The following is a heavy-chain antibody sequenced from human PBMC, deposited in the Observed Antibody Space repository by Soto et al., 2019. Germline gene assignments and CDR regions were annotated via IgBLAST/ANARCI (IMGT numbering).Heavy chain of an antibody. CDR1: GFTFSSYW. J-gene: IGHJ4*02. Sequence: PGGSLRLSCAASGFTFSSYWMSWVRQAPGKGLAWVADIKQDGTEKYYVDSVKGRFTISRDNAKNSLYLQMNSLRAEDTAVYYCARDKYYDFWIGYSTYYFDYWGQGALVTVSS. V-gene: IGHV3-7*03. CDR2: IKQDGTEK. CDR3: ARDKYYDFWIGYSTYYFDY. D-gene: IGHD3-3*01.